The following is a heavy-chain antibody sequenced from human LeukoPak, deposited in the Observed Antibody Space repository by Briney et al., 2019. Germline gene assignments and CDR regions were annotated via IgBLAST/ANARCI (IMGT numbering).Heavy chain of an antibody. CDR1: GFTFSSYA. CDR2: ISGSSGNT. V-gene: IGHV3-23*01. D-gene: IGHD1-26*01. Sequence: PGGSLRLSCAASGFTFSSYAMSWVRQAPGKGLEWVSAISGSSGNTYYADSVKGRFTVSRDNSNNRLYLHMSGLTAADTAVYYCAKDRSIGTYYTFDHWGQGSLVTVSS. J-gene: IGHJ4*02. CDR3: AKDRSIGTYYTFDH.